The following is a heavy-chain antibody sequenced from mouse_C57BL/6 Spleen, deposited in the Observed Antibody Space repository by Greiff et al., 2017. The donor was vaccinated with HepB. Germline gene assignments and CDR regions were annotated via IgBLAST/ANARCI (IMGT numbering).Heavy chain of an antibody. CDR1: GYAFSSSW. J-gene: IGHJ2*01. CDR2: IYPGDGDT. Sequence: VKLMESGPELVKPGASVKISCKASGYAFSSSWMNWVKQRPGKGLEWIGRIYPGDGDTNYNGKFKGKATLTADKSSSTAYMQLSSLTSEDSAVYFCARGVTTGGYFDYWGQGTTLTVSS. V-gene: IGHV1-82*01. D-gene: IGHD2-2*01. CDR3: ARGVTTGGYFDY.